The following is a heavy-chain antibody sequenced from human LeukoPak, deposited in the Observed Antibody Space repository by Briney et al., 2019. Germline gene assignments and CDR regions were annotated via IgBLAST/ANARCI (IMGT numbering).Heavy chain of an antibody. CDR2: ISAYNGNT. CDR1: GYTFNTYG. V-gene: IGHV1-18*01. Sequence: ASVKVSCKASGYTFNTYGISWVRQAPGQGLEWMGWISAYNGNTNYAQKLQGRVTMTTGTSTSTAYMELRSLRSDDTAVYYCARENPPYGDYVDYWGQGTLVTVSS. D-gene: IGHD4-17*01. CDR3: ARENPPYGDYVDY. J-gene: IGHJ4*02.